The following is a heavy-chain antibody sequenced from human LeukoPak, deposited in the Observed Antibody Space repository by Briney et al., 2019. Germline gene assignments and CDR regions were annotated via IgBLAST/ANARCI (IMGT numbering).Heavy chain of an antibody. D-gene: IGHD6-13*01. CDR1: GFTFSDYY. V-gene: IGHV3-11*04. Sequence: PGGSLRLSCAASGFTFSDYYMSWIRQAPGKGLEWVSYISSSGSTIYYADSVKGRFTISRDNAKNSLYLQMNSLRAEDTAVYYCASESYSSSWPRGGNWFDPWGQGTLVTVSS. CDR2: ISSSGSTI. CDR3: ASESYSSSWPRGGNWFDP. J-gene: IGHJ5*02.